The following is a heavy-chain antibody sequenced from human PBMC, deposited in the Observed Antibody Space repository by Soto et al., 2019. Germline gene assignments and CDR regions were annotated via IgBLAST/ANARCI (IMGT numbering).Heavy chain of an antibody. CDR3: ARERPDGARLDP. CDR2: IYYSGST. J-gene: IGHJ5*02. Sequence: SESLSLTCTVSGGSISSSSYYWGWIRQPPGKGLEWIGSIYYSGSTYYNPSLKSRVTISVDTSKNQFSLKLSSVTAADTAVYYCARERPDGARLDPWGQGTLVTVSS. CDR1: GGSISSSSYY. V-gene: IGHV4-39*02. D-gene: IGHD6-6*01.